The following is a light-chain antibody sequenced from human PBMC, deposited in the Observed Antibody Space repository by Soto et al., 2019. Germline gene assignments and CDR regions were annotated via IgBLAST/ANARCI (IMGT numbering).Light chain of an antibody. CDR3: HKYNHAPT. CDR2: AAS. V-gene: IGKV1-27*01. Sequence: DIQRTKSPSSLSASVGDRVTITCRASQGISNYLAWYQQKPGKVPELLIYAASTLQSGVPSRFSGSGSGTEFSLTISGLQPEDVATYYCHKYNHAPTFGGGTKVEIK. CDR1: QGISNY. J-gene: IGKJ4*01.